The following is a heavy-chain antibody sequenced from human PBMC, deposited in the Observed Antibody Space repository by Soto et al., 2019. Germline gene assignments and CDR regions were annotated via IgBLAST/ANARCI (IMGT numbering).Heavy chain of an antibody. Sequence: SETLSLTCTVSGGSISSSPYYWTWLRQHPGKGLEWIGYIYYSGSTYYNPSLKSRVSISIDTSKNQFSLNLSSVTAADTAVYYCARDGFYGETWWFDPWGQGTLVTVSS. CDR2: IYYSGST. CDR1: GGSISSSPYY. CDR3: ARDGFYGETWWFDP. D-gene: IGHD3-10*01. J-gene: IGHJ5*02. V-gene: IGHV4-31*03.